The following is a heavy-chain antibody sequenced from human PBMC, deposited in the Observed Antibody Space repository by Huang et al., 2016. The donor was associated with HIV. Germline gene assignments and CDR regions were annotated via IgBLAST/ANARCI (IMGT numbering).Heavy chain of an antibody. Sequence: QVQLVQYGAEVKRPGASVKVSCKASGYSFTGPFIHWVRQAPGKGLEWVGRIDTTMGAINCASRFQGRVSMTRDKAIGTAYMELSGLISDDTAVFFCAREAWASGVAHYFDYWGPGTLVTVSS. CDR1: GYSFTGPF. D-gene: IGHD3-10*01. J-gene: IGHJ4*02. V-gene: IGHV1-2*06. CDR2: IDTTMGAI. CDR3: AREAWASGVAHYFDY.